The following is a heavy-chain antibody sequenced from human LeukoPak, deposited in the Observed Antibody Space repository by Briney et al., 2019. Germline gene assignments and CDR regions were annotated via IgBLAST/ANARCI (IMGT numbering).Heavy chain of an antibody. J-gene: IGHJ4*02. CDR3: ARLSLKVLEWSPTKGKETHYFDY. Sequence: SETLSLTCAVYGGSFSGYYWSWIRQPPGKGLEWIGEINHSGSTNYNPSLKSRVTISVDTSKNHFSLNLRSVTAADTAVYYCARLSLKVLEWSPTKGKETHYFDYWGQGTLVTVSS. D-gene: IGHD3-3*01. V-gene: IGHV4-34*01. CDR1: GGSFSGYY. CDR2: INHSGST.